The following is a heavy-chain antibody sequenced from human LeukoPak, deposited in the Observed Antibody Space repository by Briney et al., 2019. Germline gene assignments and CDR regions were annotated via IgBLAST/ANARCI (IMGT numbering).Heavy chain of an antibody. CDR2: INPTNGGT. D-gene: IGHD6-13*01. Sequence: ASVKVSCKASGYTFTGYYMHWVRQAPGQGLEWMGRINPTNGGTNYAQKFQGRVTMTRDTSISTAYMELSRLRSDDTAVYYCARYSSSWYELDYWGQGTLVTVPS. V-gene: IGHV1-2*06. CDR1: GYTFTGYY. CDR3: ARYSSSWYELDY. J-gene: IGHJ4*02.